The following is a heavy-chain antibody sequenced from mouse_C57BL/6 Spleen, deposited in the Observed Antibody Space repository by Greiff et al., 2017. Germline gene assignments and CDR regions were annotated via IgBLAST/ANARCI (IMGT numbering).Heavy chain of an antibody. CDR1: GFTFSDYY. CDR2: INYDGSST. V-gene: IGHV5-16*01. CDR3: ARDYYGAMDY. D-gene: IGHD1-1*01. Sequence: EVMLVESEGGLVQPGSSMKLSCTASGFTFSDYYMAWVRQVPEKGLEWVANINYDGSSTYYLDSLKSRFIISRDNAKNILYLQMSSLKSEDTATYYCARDYYGAMDYWGQGISVTVSS. J-gene: IGHJ4*01.